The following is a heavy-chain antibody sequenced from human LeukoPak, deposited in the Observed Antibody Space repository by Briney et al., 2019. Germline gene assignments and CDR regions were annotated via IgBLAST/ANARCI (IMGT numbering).Heavy chain of an antibody. J-gene: IGHJ5*02. CDR1: EFTFSNYA. CDR2: ISGSGGST. CDR3: AKGTGINHYHWFGP. D-gene: IGHD2-8*02. V-gene: IGHV3-23*01. Sequence: GETLRLSCAASEFTFSNYAMNWVRQAPGKGLEWVSGISGSGGSTYYADSVKGRFTISKDNSKNTLYLQMNSLRAEDTALYYCAKGTGINHYHWFGPWGQGTLVTVSS.